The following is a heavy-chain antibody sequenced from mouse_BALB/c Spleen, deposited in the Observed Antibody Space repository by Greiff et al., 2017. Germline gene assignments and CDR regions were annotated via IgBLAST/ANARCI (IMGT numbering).Heavy chain of an antibody. D-gene: IGHD1-1*01. CDR1: GFTFSDYY. CDR2: ISDGGSYT. V-gene: IGHV5-4*02. Sequence: EVKLVESGGGLVKPGGSLKLSCAASGFTFSDYYMYWVRQTPEKRLEWVATISDGGSYTYYPDSVKGRFTISRDNAKNNLYLQMSSLKSEDTAMYYCARDHYYGSSYVDDWGQGTSVTVSS. CDR3: ARDHYYGSSYVDD. J-gene: IGHJ4*01.